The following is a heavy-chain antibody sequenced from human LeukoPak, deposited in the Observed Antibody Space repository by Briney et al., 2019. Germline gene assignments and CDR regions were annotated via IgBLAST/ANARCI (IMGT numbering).Heavy chain of an antibody. V-gene: IGHV3-30*18. CDR2: ISYDGSIK. Sequence: PGGSLILSCSASGFTFSSYGMHWVRQTPGKGLEREAVISYDGSIKYYADSVKGRFTISRDNSKNTLYLQMNSLRADDTAVYYCAKDLFQTDGYYFYGMDVWGQGTTVTV. CDR1: GFTFSSYG. CDR3: AKDLFQTDGYYFYGMDV. J-gene: IGHJ6*02. D-gene: IGHD3-22*01.